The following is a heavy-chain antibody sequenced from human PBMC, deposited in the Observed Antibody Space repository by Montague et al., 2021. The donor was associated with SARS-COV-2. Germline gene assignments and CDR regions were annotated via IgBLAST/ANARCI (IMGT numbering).Heavy chain of an antibody. J-gene: IGHJ6*02. V-gene: IGHV4-34*01. D-gene: IGHD3-10*01. CDR1: GGFFSGYY. CDR3: ARGRRILLWFGELLSGGDYYGRDV. CDR2: INHSGST. Sequence: SETLSLTCAVYGGFFSGYYWSWIRQPPGKGLEWIGEINHSGSTNYNPSLKSRVTISVDTSKNQFSLKLSSVTAADTAVYYCARGRRILLWFGELLSGGDYYGRDVWGQGTTVTVAS.